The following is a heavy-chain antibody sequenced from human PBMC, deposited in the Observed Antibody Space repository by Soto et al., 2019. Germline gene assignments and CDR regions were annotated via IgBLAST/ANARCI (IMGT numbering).Heavy chain of an antibody. J-gene: IGHJ4*02. V-gene: IGHV3-11*05. Sequence: QVQLVESGGGLVKPGGSLRLSCAASGFTFSDYYMSWIRQAPGKGLEWVSYISSSSSYTNYADSVKGRFTISRDNAKNPLYPQMNSLRAEDTAVYYCATGQYYYDSSGYYYSWGQGALVTVSS. CDR3: ATGQYYYDSSGYYYS. CDR1: GFTFSDYY. CDR2: ISSSSSYT. D-gene: IGHD3-22*01.